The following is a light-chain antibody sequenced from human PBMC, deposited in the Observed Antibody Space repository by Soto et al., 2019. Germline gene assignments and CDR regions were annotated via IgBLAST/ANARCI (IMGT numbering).Light chain of an antibody. CDR1: QSVGTY. J-gene: IGKJ1*01. Sequence: EIVMTQYPATLSVSPGERATLSCRASQSVGTYLAWYQQKPGQAPRILIYGASTRAAGISPRFSGGGSGTDFTLTISSLQSEDFAVYHCQQYNDWPRTFGQGTKVGIK. CDR3: QQYNDWPRT. V-gene: IGKV3-15*01. CDR2: GAS.